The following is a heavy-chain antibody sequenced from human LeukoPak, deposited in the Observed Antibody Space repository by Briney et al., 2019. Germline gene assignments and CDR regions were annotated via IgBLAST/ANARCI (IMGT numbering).Heavy chain of an antibody. Sequence: GGSLRLSCAASGFTFSSYGMNWVRQAPRKGLEWVAVISYDGSNKYYADSVKGRFTISRDNSKNTLFVQMSSLRAEDTAVYYCARGEYYSDTSSYFDYWGQGPLVTVSS. J-gene: IGHJ4*02. CDR2: ISYDGSNK. CDR1: GFTFSSYG. D-gene: IGHD3-22*01. CDR3: ARGEYYSDTSSYFDY. V-gene: IGHV3-30*03.